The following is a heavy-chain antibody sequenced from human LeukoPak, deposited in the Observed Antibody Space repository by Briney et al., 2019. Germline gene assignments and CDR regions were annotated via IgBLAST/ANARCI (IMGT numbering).Heavy chain of an antibody. CDR1: GGSFSGYC. CDR3: ARGSRYYYMDV. Sequence: SETLSLTCAVYGGSFSGYCWSWIRQPPGKGLEWIGEINHSGSTNYNPSLKSRVTISVDTSKNQFSLKLSSVTAADTAVYYCARGSRYYYMDVWGKGTTVTVSS. CDR2: INHSGST. J-gene: IGHJ6*03. V-gene: IGHV4-34*01.